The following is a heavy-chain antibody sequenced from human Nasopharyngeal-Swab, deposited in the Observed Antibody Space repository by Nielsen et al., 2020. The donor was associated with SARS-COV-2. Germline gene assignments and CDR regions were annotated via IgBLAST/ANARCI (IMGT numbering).Heavy chain of an antibody. CDR3: ARGLLSNYYGMDV. D-gene: IGHD3-16*02. Sequence: WVRQAPGQGLEWMGWMNPNSGNTGYAQKFQGRVTMTRNTSISTAYMELSSLRSEDTAVYYCARGLLSNYYGMDVWGQGTTVTVSS. V-gene: IGHV1-8*01. CDR2: MNPNSGNT. J-gene: IGHJ6*02.